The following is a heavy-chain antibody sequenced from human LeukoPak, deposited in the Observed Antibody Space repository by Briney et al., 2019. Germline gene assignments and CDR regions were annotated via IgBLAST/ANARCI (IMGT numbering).Heavy chain of an antibody. CDR3: ARDPSQWLVAFDY. D-gene: IGHD6-19*01. J-gene: IGHJ4*02. Sequence: GASVKVSCKASGYTFTSYYMHWVPQAPGQGLEWMGIINPSGCSTSYAQKLQGRVTMTRDTSTSTVYRELSSLRSEDTAVYYCARDPSQWLVAFDYWGQGTLVTVSS. V-gene: IGHV1-46*01. CDR1: GYTFTSYY. CDR2: INPSGCST.